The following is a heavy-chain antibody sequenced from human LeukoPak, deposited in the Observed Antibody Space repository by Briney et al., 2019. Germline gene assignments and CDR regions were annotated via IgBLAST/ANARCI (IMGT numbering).Heavy chain of an antibody. Sequence: SCKASGYTFTGYYMHWVRQAPGKGLEWVSGISWNSGSIGYADSVKGRFTISRDNAKNSLYLQMNSLRAEDTALYYCAKDISLEYAGATQFDYWGQGTLVTVSS. J-gene: IGHJ4*02. D-gene: IGHD1-26*01. V-gene: IGHV3-9*01. CDR2: ISWNSGSI. CDR3: AKDISLEYAGATQFDY. CDR1: GYTFTGYY.